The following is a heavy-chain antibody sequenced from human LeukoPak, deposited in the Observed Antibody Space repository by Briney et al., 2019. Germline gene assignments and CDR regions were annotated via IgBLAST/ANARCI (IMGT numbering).Heavy chain of an antibody. V-gene: IGHV3-30-3*01. Sequence: PGRSLRLSCAASGFTFSSCAMHWVRQPPGMGLEWVAVISYDGSNKYYADSVKGRFTISRDNSKNTLYLQMNSLRAEDTAVYYCAKDSSGYYYSPTSFWGQGTLVTVSS. CDR3: AKDSSGYYYSPTSF. J-gene: IGHJ4*02. CDR2: ISYDGSNK. CDR1: GFTFSSCA. D-gene: IGHD3-22*01.